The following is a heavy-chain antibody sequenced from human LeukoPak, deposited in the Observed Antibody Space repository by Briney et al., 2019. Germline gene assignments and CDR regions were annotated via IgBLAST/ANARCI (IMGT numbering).Heavy chain of an antibody. CDR1: GGTFSSYA. D-gene: IGHD6-19*01. Sequence: SVKVSCKASGGTFSSYAISWVRQAPGQGLEWMGGIIPIFGTANYAQKFQGRVTITADESTSTAYMELSSLRSEDTAVYYCARDGPGIAVAGTLYYYYMDVWGKGTTVTVSS. CDR3: ARDGPGIAVAGTLYYYYMDV. CDR2: IIPIFGTA. J-gene: IGHJ6*03. V-gene: IGHV1-69*13.